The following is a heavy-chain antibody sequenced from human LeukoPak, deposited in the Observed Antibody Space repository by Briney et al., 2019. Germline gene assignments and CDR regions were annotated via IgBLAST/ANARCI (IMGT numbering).Heavy chain of an antibody. Sequence: SETLSLTCTVSGGSISSYYWSWIRQPAGKGLEWIGRIYTSGSTNYNPSLKSRVTMSVDTSKNQFSLKLSSVTAADTAVYYCARDRVHYGSGSYPDYWGQGTLVTVSS. J-gene: IGHJ4*02. CDR2: IYTSGST. CDR1: GGSISSYY. V-gene: IGHV4-4*07. D-gene: IGHD3-10*01. CDR3: ARDRVHYGSGSYPDY.